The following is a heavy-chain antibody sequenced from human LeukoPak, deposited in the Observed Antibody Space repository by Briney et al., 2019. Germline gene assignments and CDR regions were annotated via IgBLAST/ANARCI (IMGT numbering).Heavy chain of an antibody. J-gene: IGHJ3*02. D-gene: IGHD6-13*01. CDR3: ARGWPAADYAFDI. CDR2: IYSGGST. CDR1: GFTVSSNY. V-gene: IGHV3-66*01. Sequence: GGSLRLSCAASGFTVSSNYMSWVRQAPGKGLEWVSVIYSGGSTYYADSVKGRFTISRDNSKNTLYLQMNSLRAEDTAVYYCARGWPAADYAFDIWGQGTMVTVSS.